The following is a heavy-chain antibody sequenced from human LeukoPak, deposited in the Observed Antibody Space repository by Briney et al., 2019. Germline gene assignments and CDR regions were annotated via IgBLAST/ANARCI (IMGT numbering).Heavy chain of an antibody. J-gene: IGHJ4*02. CDR2: INPDGSGT. CDR1: GFTFSSFW. D-gene: IGHD2-8*02. CDR3: ARFSDASSESTGNY. Sequence: PGGSLRLSCVASGFTFSSFWMTWVRQIPGKGLMWVSRINPDGSGTNYADSVKGRFTISRDNAKNTLYLQMDSLRAEDTAVYYCARFSDASSESTGNYWGQGTLVTVSS. V-gene: IGHV3-74*01.